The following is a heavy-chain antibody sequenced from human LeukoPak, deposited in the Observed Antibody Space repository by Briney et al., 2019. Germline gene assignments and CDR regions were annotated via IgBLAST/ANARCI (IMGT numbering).Heavy chain of an antibody. CDR1: GGSISNSTYP. V-gene: IGHV4-39*01. CDR3: ALYSGSFDS. CDR2: IYYSGSA. D-gene: IGHD1-26*01. Sequence: SETLSLTCTVSGGSISNSTYPWGWIRQPPGKGLEWIGNIYYSGSAYYNPSLKSRVTISVDTSRSQFSLKLSSVTAADTAVYYCALYSGSFDSWGQGTLVTVSS. J-gene: IGHJ4*02.